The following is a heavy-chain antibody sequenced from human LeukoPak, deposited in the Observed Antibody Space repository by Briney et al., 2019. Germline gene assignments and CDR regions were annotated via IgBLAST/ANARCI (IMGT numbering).Heavy chain of an antibody. V-gene: IGHV3-15*01. J-gene: IGHJ3*02. D-gene: IGHD4-17*01. CDR2: IKSKTDGGTT. Sequence: GGSLRLSCAASGFTFSSYGMSWVRQAPGKGLEWVGRIKSKTDGGTTDYTIPVKGRFTISRDDSKNTLFLQMSSLKTEDTAVYYCTTDSHYGDYGQDIWGQGTMVIVSS. CDR1: GFTFSSYG. CDR3: TTDSHYGDYGQDI.